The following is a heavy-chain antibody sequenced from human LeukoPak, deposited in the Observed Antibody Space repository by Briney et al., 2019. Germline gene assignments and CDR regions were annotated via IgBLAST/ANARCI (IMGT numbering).Heavy chain of an antibody. V-gene: IGHV1-2*04. CDR3: ARDAEGIVVVGDAFDI. J-gene: IGHJ3*02. Sequence: ASVKVSCKASGYTFTGYYIHWVRQAPGQGLEWMAWINPNSGGTNYAQKFQGWVTITRDTSISTAYMELSMLRSDDTAVYYCARDAEGIVVVGDAFDIWGQGTMVTVSS. D-gene: IGHD3-22*01. CDR2: INPNSGGT. CDR1: GYTFTGYY.